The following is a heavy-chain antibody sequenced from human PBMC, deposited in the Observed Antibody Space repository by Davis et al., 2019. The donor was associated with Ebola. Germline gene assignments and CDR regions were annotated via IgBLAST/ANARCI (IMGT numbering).Heavy chain of an antibody. CDR1: GFTFSSYA. J-gene: IGHJ5*02. V-gene: IGHV3-23*01. Sequence: GESLKISCAASGFTFSSYAMSWVRQAPGKGLEWVSAISGSGGSTYYADSVKGRFTISRDNSKNTLYLQMNSLRAEDTAVYYCAKGPNWNYRGGFDPWGQGTLVTVSS. D-gene: IGHD1-7*01. CDR3: AKGPNWNYRGGFDP. CDR2: ISGSGGST.